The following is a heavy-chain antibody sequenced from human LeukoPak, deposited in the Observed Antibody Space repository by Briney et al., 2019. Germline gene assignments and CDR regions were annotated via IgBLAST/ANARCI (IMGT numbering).Heavy chain of an antibody. J-gene: IGHJ4*02. CDR1: GGSISSYY. Sequence: SETLSLTCTVSGGSISSYYWSWIRQPPGKGLEWIGYIYYSGSTNYNPSLKSRVTISVDTSKNQSSLKLSSVTAADTAVYYCARELRYLNYFDYWGQGTLVTVSS. D-gene: IGHD2-15*01. CDR3: ARELRYLNYFDY. V-gene: IGHV4-59*01. CDR2: IYYSGST.